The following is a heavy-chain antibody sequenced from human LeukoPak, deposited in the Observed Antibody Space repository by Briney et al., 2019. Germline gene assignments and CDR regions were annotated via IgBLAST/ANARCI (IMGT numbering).Heavy chain of an antibody. CDR1: GFTFSSYA. CDR2: ISYDGSNK. D-gene: IGHD6-19*01. Sequence: GGSLRLSCAASGFTFSSYAMHWARQASGKGLEWVAVISYDGSNKYYADSVKGRFTISRDNSKNTLYLQMNSLRAEDTAVYYCARRRYSSDPYYFDYWGQGTLVTVSS. CDR3: ARRRYSSDPYYFDY. J-gene: IGHJ4*02. V-gene: IGHV3-30-3*01.